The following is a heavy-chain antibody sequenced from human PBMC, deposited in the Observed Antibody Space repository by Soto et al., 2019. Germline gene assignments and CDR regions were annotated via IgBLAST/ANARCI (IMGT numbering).Heavy chain of an antibody. J-gene: IGHJ5*02. CDR3: ARVHLGYCSGGRCFSDYFDP. CDR1: GFSFNSHS. Sequence: EVQLVESGGGLVQPGGSLRLSCAASGFSFNSHSMNWVRQAPGKGLEWVAYISSTSSTIYYADSVKGRFTISRDNVKNSSYLQMNSLRDEDTAVYYCARVHLGYCSGGRCFSDYFDPWGQGTLVTVSS. CDR2: ISSTSSTI. D-gene: IGHD2-15*01. V-gene: IGHV3-48*02.